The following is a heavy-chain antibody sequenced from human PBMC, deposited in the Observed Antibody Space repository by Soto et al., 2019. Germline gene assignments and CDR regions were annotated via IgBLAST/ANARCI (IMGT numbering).Heavy chain of an antibody. CDR3: ARESPRSEFDY. V-gene: IGHV4-4*07. CDR2: VDTSRSA. Sequence: QVQLQESGPGLVKPSETLSLTCTVSGASMYRSYWSWIRQSAHKGLEWIGRVDTSRSASYNPSLTSRVTMSLDTSSNQFSLTMRSVTAADTAVYYCARESPRSEFDYWGQGTLVTVSS. CDR1: GASMYRSY. J-gene: IGHJ4*02.